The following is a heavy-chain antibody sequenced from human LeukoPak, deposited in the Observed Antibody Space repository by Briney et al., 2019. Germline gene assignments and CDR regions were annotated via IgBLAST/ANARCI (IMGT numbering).Heavy chain of an antibody. CDR1: GFTFSSYA. D-gene: IGHD3-3*01. CDR2: ISYDGGDK. J-gene: IGHJ4*02. V-gene: IGHV3-30-3*01. CDR3: ARDERVVPEDY. Sequence: GGSLRLSCTASGFTFSSYAMHWVRQAPGKGLEWVALISYDGGDKYYADSVKGRFTISRDNSKNTLFLQMNSLRPEDTAVYYCARDERVVPEDYWGQGTLVTVSS.